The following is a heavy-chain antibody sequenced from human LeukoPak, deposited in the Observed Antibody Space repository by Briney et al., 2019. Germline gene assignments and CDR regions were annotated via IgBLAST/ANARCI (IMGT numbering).Heavy chain of an antibody. Sequence: GGSLRLSCAASGFTFSSYSMNWVRQAPGKGLEWVSSISSSSSYVYYADSVKGRFTISRDNAKNSLYLQMNSLRAEDTAVYYCARYAGYSVTRFDYWGQGTLVTVSS. CDR2: ISSSSSYV. CDR1: GFTFSSYS. J-gene: IGHJ4*02. V-gene: IGHV3-21*01. D-gene: IGHD6-13*01. CDR3: ARYAGYSVTRFDY.